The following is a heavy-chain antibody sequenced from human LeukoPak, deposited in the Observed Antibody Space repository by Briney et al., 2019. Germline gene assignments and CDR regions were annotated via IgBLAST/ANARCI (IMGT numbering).Heavy chain of an antibody. D-gene: IGHD5-24*01. V-gene: IGHV4-39*01. CDR2: IYYSGST. CDR1: GGSISSGIYY. J-gene: IGHJ2*01. CDR3: VRKGDGYNSGYFDL. Sequence: SETLSLTCTVSGGSISSGIYYWGWIRQPPGKGLEWIGSIYYSGSTYYNPSLKSRVTISVDTSKNQFSLKLSSVTAADTAVYYCVRKGDGYNSGYFDLWGRGTLVTVSS.